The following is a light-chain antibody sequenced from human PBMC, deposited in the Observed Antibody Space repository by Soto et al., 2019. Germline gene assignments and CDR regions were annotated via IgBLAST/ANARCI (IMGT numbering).Light chain of an antibody. Sequence: DIQMTQSPSTLSASAGDRVTITCRASQSISSWLAWYQQKPGKAPKLLIYDASSLESGVPSRFSGSGSGTEFTLTISSLQPDDFATYYCQQYNSYSQFTFGPGTKVDIK. CDR3: QQYNSYSQFT. V-gene: IGKV1-5*01. J-gene: IGKJ3*01. CDR2: DAS. CDR1: QSISSW.